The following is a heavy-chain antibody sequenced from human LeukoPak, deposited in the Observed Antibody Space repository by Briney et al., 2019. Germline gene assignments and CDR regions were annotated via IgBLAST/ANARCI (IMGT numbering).Heavy chain of an antibody. CDR2: INPNSGGT. Sequence: ASVKVSCKDSGYTFTGYYMHWVRQAPGQGLEWMGWINPNSGGTNYAQKFQGRVTMTRDTSISTAYMELSRLRSDDTAVYYCARVKATPYFGFWGGYGPLFDYWGQGTLVTVSS. J-gene: IGHJ4*02. CDR1: GYTFTGYY. D-gene: IGHD3-3*01. CDR3: ARVKATPYFGFWGGYGPLFDY. V-gene: IGHV1-2*02.